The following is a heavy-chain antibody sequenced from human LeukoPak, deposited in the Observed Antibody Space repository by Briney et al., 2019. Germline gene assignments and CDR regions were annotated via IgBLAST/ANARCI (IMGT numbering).Heavy chain of an antibody. D-gene: IGHD2-15*01. CDR2: IYYSGST. CDR3: ARGDPYCSGGSCYSGPFDY. V-gene: IGHV4-31*03. Sequence: SQTLSLTCTVSGGSISSGGYYWSWIRQHPGKGLEWIGYIYYSGSTYYNPSLKSRVTISVDTSKNQFSLKLSSVTAADTAVYYCARGDPYCSGGSCYSGPFDYWGQGTLVTVSS. CDR1: GGSISSGGYY. J-gene: IGHJ4*02.